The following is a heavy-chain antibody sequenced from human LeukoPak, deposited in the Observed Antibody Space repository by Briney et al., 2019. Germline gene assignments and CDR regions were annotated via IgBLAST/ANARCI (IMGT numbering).Heavy chain of an antibody. CDR2: IYTSGST. Sequence: PSETLSLTCTVSGGSISSYYWSWIRQPAGKGLEWIGRIYTSGSTNYNPSLKSRVTITVDTSKNQFSLKLSSVTAADTAVYYCARGNGSGSYSHSYYYMDVWGKGTTVTISS. CDR1: GGSISSYY. J-gene: IGHJ6*03. D-gene: IGHD3-10*01. CDR3: ARGNGSGSYSHSYYYMDV. V-gene: IGHV4-4*07.